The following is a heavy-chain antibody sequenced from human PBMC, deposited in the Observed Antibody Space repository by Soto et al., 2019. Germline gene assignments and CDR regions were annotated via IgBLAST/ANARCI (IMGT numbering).Heavy chain of an antibody. CDR1: GGSISNYY. D-gene: IGHD4-17*01. Sequence: SETLSLTCTVSGGSISNYYWTWIRQPPGKGLEWIGYIYYSGSTNYNPSLKSRVTISVDTSKNQFSLKLSSVTAADTAVYYCARRYGASFDYWGQGTLVTVSS. V-gene: IGHV4-59*01. J-gene: IGHJ4*02. CDR3: ARRYGASFDY. CDR2: IYYSGST.